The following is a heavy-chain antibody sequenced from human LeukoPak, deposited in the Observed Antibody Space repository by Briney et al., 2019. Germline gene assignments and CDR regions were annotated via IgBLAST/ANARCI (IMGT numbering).Heavy chain of an antibody. V-gene: IGHV4-59*08. CDR3: ARHLERFAEWYLDP. CDR2: VYHSAIT. Sequence: NPSETLSLTCTVSGDSTRTSYWNWVRQPPGKGLEWIGSVYHSAITNYNPSLKSRVTISLDTSKNQFSLNLTSVTAADTAVYYCARHLERFAEWYLDPWGRGTLVTVSS. CDR1: GDSTRTSY. J-gene: IGHJ2*01. D-gene: IGHD3-3*01.